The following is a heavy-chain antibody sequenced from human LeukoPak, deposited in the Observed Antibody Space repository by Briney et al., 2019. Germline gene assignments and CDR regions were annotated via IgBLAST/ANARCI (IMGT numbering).Heavy chain of an antibody. J-gene: IGHJ4*02. CDR1: GGSISSGGYS. CDR2: IYHSGST. CDR3: ARDFLGGSTN. V-gene: IGHV4-30-2*01. D-gene: IGHD6-13*01. Sequence: PSETLSLTCAVSGGSISSGGYSWSWIRQPPGKGLEWIGYIYHSGSTYYNPSLKSRVTISVDRSKNQFSLKLSSVTAADTAVYYCARDFLGGSTNWGQGTLVTVSS.